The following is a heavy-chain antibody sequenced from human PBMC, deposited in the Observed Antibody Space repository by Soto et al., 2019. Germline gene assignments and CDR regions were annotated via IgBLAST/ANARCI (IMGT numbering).Heavy chain of an antibody. Sequence: EVQLVESGGGLVQPGRSLRLSCAASGFAFANYEMHWVRQAPGKGLDWVAYINGGGDVKYYADSVEGRFTISRDNAKNALFLQMDNLRAEDTVIYYCARLSGDGLWKSYSTYNLFESWGQGALVTVSS. CDR3: ARLSGDGLWKSYSTYNLFES. D-gene: IGHD2-15*01. V-gene: IGHV3-48*03. CDR2: INGGGDVK. CDR1: GFAFANYE. J-gene: IGHJ5*01.